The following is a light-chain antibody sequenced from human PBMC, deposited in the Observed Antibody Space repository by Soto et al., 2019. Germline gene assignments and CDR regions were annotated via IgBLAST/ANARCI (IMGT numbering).Light chain of an antibody. CDR1: SSNIGAGYD. Sequence: QSVLTQPPSVSGAPGQRVTISCTGSSSNIGAGYDVHWYQQLPGTAPKLLIYGNINRPSGVPDRFSGSKSGTSASLAITGLQDEDEADYYCQSYDSSLSDWVFGGGTKLTVL. V-gene: IGLV1-40*01. CDR3: QSYDSSLSDWV. J-gene: IGLJ3*02. CDR2: GNI.